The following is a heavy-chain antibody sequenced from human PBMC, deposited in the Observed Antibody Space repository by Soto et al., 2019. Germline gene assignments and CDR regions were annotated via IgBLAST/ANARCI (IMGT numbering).Heavy chain of an antibody. CDR2: IIPIFGTA. CDR1: GGTFSSYA. V-gene: IGHV1-69*13. J-gene: IGHJ4*02. D-gene: IGHD5-12*01. CDR3: ARDGVEMATTSFDY. Sequence: SVKVSCKASGGTFSSYAISWVRQAPGQGLEWMGGIIPIFGTANYAQKFQGRVTITADESTSTAYMELSSLRSEDTAVYYCARDGVEMATTSFDYWGQGTLVTVPQ.